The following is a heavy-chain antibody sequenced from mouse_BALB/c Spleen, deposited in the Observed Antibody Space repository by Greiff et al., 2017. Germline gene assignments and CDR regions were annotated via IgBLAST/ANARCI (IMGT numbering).Heavy chain of an antibody. CDR2: ISSGSSTI. J-gene: IGHJ2*01. CDR3: AREVASFDY. V-gene: IGHV5-17*02. CDR1: GFTFSSFG. D-gene: IGHD1-1*01. Sequence: EVQRVESGGGLVQPGGSRKLPCAASGFTFSSFGMHWVRQAPEKGLEWVAYISSGSSTIYYADTVKGRFTISRDNPKNTLFLHMTSLRSEDTAMYYCAREVASFDYWGQGTTLTVSS.